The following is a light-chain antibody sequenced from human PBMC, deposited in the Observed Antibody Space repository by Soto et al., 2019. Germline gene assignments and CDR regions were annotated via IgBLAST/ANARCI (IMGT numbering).Light chain of an antibody. CDR2: GAS. CDR3: QQTDSDIS. V-gene: IGKV1-39*01. Sequence: DVRMTQSPSSLSASVGDTITITCRASQTITTYLNWFQQMPGESPRLIIDGASTLHDGVPSRLRGSRSGTDFTLTISGLQPEDFATYHCQQTDSDISVGGGTKVDIK. CDR1: QTITTY. J-gene: IGKJ4*01.